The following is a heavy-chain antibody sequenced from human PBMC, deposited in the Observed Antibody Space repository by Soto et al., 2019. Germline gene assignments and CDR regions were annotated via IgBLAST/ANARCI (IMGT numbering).Heavy chain of an antibody. CDR2: IIPIFGTA. J-gene: IGHJ4*02. Sequence: ASVKVSCKASGGTFSSYAISWVRQAPGQGLEWMGGIIPIFGTANYAQKFQGRVTITADESTSTAYMELSSLRSEDTAVYYCARQRYFDWLLFDYWGQGTLVTVSS. V-gene: IGHV1-69*13. D-gene: IGHD3-9*01. CDR3: ARQRYFDWLLFDY. CDR1: GGTFSSYA.